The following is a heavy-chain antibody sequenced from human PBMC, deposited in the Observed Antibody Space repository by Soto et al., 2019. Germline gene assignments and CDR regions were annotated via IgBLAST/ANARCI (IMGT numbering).Heavy chain of an antibody. CDR3: ATEQMDTSPVLDY. D-gene: IGHD5-18*01. V-gene: IGHV3-23*01. CDR2: ISGSGGST. J-gene: IGHJ4*02. Sequence: EVQLLESGGGLVQPGGSLRLSCAASGFTFSSYAMSWVRQAPGKGLAWVSAISGSGGSTYYADTVKGRFTISRDNSKNALYLPMNSRRAEDTAVYYCATEQMDTSPVLDYWGQGTLVTVSS. CDR1: GFTFSSYA.